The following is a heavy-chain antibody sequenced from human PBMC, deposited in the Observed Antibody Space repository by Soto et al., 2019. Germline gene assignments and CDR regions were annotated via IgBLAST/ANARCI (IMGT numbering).Heavy chain of an antibody. CDR2: IYYSGST. CDR1: GGSISSGGYY. D-gene: IGHD3-3*01. J-gene: IGHJ6*02. CDR3: ARHTGSWELRFLEGPPYGMDV. V-gene: IGHV4-31*03. Sequence: QVQLQESGPGLVKPSQTLSLTCTVSGGSISSGGYYWSWIRQHPGKGLEWIGYIYYSGSTYYNPSLKSRVTISVDTSKNQFSLKLSSVTAADTAVYYCARHTGSWELRFLEGPPYGMDVWGQGTTVTVSS.